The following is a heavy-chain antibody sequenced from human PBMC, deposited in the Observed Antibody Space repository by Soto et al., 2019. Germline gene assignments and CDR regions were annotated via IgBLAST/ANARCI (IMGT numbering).Heavy chain of an antibody. CDR3: AKRDQYSSGGSCYPLPFDY. D-gene: IGHD2-15*01. V-gene: IGHV3-23*01. CDR2: ISGSGGST. J-gene: IGHJ4*02. CDR1: GFTFSSYA. Sequence: EVQLLESGGGLVQPGGSLRLSCAASGFTFSSYAMSWVRQAPGKGLEWVSAISGSGGSTYYADSVKGRFTISRDNSKNALYLQMNSLRAEDTAVYYCAKRDQYSSGGSCYPLPFDYWGQGTLVTVSS.